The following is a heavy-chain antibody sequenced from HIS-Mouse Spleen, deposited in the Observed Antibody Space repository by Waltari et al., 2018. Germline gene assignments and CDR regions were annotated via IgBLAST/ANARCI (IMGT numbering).Heavy chain of an antibody. J-gene: IGHJ1*01. CDR1: GYTSTSYD. V-gene: IGHV1-8*01. D-gene: IGHD2-2*01. CDR3: ARRAIVVVPAAEYFQH. Sequence: QVPLVQSGAEVKRPGASVKVTCKASGYTSTSYDTNWVRPAAGQGLEWMGWMNPNSGNTGYAQKFQGRVTITRNTSISTAYMELSSLRSEDTAVYYCARRAIVVVPAAEYFQHWGQGTLVTVSS. CDR2: MNPNSGNT.